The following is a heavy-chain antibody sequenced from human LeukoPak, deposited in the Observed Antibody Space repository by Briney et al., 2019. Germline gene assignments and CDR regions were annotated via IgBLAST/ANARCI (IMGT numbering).Heavy chain of an antibody. CDR2: ISATGGTT. J-gene: IGHJ5*02. Sequence: GGSLRLSCAASGFTFSAFAMSWVRQAPGKGLQWVSAISATGGTTYYADSVKGRFTSSRDNSKNVLYLQLSSLRAEDTAIYYCAKGKQTAFLDWFDPWGPGTLVTVSS. D-gene: IGHD2-21*02. V-gene: IGHV3-23*01. CDR3: AKGKQTAFLDWFDP. CDR1: GFTFSAFA.